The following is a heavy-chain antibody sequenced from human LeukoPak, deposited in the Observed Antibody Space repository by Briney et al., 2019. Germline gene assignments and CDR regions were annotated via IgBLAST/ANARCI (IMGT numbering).Heavy chain of an antibody. CDR3: ARVGGNYEGLIDY. D-gene: IGHD1-26*01. CDR1: GYTFTNFP. Sequence: ASVQVSCKASGYTFTNFPIGWVRQAPGQGLEWMGWISAYNGYTKYAPSLQGRVTMTTDPSTSTAYMQPRSLRSDDTAMYYCARVGGNYEGLIDYWGQGTLVTVSS. CDR2: ISAYNGYT. V-gene: IGHV1-18*01. J-gene: IGHJ4*02.